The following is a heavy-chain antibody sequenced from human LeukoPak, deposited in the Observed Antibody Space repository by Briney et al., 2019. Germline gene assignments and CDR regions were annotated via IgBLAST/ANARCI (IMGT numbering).Heavy chain of an antibody. CDR2: IFHNGNT. V-gene: IGHV4-38-2*02. Sequence: TTSETLSLTCTVSGYSISSDYYWGWIRQPPGKGLEWIGNIFHNGNTYYNPSLKSRVTISVDTSKNQFSLKLSSVTAADTAVYYCARDVRRKERGYWGQGTLVTVSS. D-gene: IGHD3-10*01. CDR1: GYSISSDYY. J-gene: IGHJ4*02. CDR3: ARDVRRKERGY.